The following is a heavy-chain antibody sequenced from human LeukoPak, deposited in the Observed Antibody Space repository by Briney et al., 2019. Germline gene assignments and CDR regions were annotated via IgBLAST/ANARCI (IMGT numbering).Heavy chain of an antibody. J-gene: IGHJ6*03. V-gene: IGHV1-8*01. CDR3: AKQGSGSHNLYYYYYYMDV. Sequence: ASVKVSCKASGYTFTSHDINWVRQATGQGLEWMGWMNPNSGNTGYAQKFQGRVTITADKSTSTAYMELSSLRSEDTAVYYCAKQGSGSHNLYYYYYYMDVWGKGTTVTVSS. CDR2: MNPNSGNT. CDR1: GYTFTSHD. D-gene: IGHD3-10*01.